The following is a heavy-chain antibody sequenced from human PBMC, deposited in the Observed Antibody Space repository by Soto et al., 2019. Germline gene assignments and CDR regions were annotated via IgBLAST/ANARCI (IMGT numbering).Heavy chain of an antibody. CDR2: INSDGTT. CDR1: GFIVRNHE. V-gene: IGHV3-48*03. Sequence: GGSLRLSCTASGFIVRNHEFNWVRQAPGKGLEWLSYINSDGTTYYAEAVKGRFTVSRDNAENSVHLQMSSLRAEDTAVYYCARESEDLTSNFDYWGQGTLVTVSS. CDR3: ARESEDLTSNFDY. J-gene: IGHJ4*02.